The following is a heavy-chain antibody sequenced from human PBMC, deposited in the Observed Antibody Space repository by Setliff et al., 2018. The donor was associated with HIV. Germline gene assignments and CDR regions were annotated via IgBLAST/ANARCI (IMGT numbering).Heavy chain of an antibody. D-gene: IGHD6-13*01. Sequence: SETLSLTCIVSGGSISSSSYYWGWIRQPPGKGLEWIGTVYDSGSTYYNPYLKSRVTISVDTSENQFSLRLSSVTAADTAVYYCARDGYSSSWYVISGSFDYWGQGILVTVS. CDR2: VYDSGST. CDR3: ARDGYSSSWYVISGSFDY. V-gene: IGHV4-39*07. CDR1: GGSISSSSYY. J-gene: IGHJ4*02.